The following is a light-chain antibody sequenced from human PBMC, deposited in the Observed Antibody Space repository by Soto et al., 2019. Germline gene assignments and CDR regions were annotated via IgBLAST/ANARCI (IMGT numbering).Light chain of an antibody. Sequence: QTVVTQEPSQTVSPGGTVTLTCGSSTGAVTSGHSPFWFQQKPGQAPRTLISDSSNRLSWTPTRFSGSLLGGKAALTLSGAQPEDEADYYCLLSYTAAYWVFGGGTKLTVL. CDR2: DSS. CDR3: LLSYTAAYWV. V-gene: IGLV7-46*01. J-gene: IGLJ3*02. CDR1: TGAVTSGHS.